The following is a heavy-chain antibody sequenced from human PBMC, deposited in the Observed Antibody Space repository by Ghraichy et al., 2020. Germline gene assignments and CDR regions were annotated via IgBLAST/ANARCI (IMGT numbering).Heavy chain of an antibody. V-gene: IGHV3-30*04. CDR2: ILYDGSNE. CDR1: GFTFSNYA. Sequence: GEPLNISCAASGFTFSNYAMHWVRQAPGKGLEWVAVILYDGSNEYHADSVKGRFTISRDNSKNTLYLQMNSLRSEDTAVYYCARDEYDFWSGYHKYWGQGTLVTVSS. CDR3: ARDEYDFWSGYHKY. J-gene: IGHJ4*02. D-gene: IGHD3-3*01.